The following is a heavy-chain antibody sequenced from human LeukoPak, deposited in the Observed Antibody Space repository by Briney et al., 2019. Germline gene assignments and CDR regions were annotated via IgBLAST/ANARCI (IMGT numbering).Heavy chain of an antibody. J-gene: IGHJ4*02. Sequence: GGSLRLSCAASGFTVSSNYMSWVRQAPGKGLEWVSVIYSGGSTYYADSVRGRFTISRDNSKNTLYLQMNSLRAEDTAVYYCAREKDTVFDYWGQGTLVTVSS. CDR3: AREKDTVFDY. D-gene: IGHD4-17*01. V-gene: IGHV3-66*02. CDR2: IYSGGST. CDR1: GFTVSSNY.